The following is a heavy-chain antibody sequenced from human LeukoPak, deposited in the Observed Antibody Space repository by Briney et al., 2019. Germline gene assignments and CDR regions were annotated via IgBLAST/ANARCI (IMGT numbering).Heavy chain of an antibody. J-gene: IGHJ4*02. CDR2: VIPIFGTA. CDR1: GGTFSSYA. D-gene: IGHD3-22*01. V-gene: IGHV1-69*13. CDR3: ASTYYYDSSGYLHTFDY. Sequence: GASVKVSCKASGGTFSSYAISWVRQAPGQGLEWMGGVIPIFGTANYAQKFQGRVTITADESTSTAYMELSSLRSEDTAVYYCASTYYYDSSGYLHTFDYWGQGTLVTVSS.